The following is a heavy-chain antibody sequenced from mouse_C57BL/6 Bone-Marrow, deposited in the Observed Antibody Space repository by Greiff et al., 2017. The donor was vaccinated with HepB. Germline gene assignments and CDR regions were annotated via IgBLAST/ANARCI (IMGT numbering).Heavy chain of an antibody. CDR2: IDPSDSYT. D-gene: IGHD4-1*02. Sequence: QVQLQQPGAELVMPGASVKLSCKASGYTFTSYWMHWVKQRPGQGLEWIGEIDPSDSYTNYNQKFKGKSTLTVDKSSSPAYMQLSSLTSEDSAVYYCASSNWDDYAMDYWGQGTSVTVSS. V-gene: IGHV1-69*01. CDR1: GYTFTSYW. J-gene: IGHJ4*01. CDR3: ASSNWDDYAMDY.